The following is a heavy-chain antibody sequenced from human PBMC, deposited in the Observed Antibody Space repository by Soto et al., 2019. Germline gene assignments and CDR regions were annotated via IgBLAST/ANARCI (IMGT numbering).Heavy chain of an antibody. V-gene: IGHV3-30*02. Sequence: GGSLRLSCAGSGFNFSDYDMHWVRQTPGKGLEWVAFMSYDGSDTFYADSVKGRFTISRDNSKNTLFLHMSNLRPEDTAMYYCTIVRVADSALDHWGQGTLVTVS. D-gene: IGHD3-10*02. CDR1: GFNFSDYD. J-gene: IGHJ4*02. CDR3: TIVRVADSALDH. CDR2: MSYDGSDT.